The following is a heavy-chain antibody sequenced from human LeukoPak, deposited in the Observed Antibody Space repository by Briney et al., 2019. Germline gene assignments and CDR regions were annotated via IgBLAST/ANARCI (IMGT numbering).Heavy chain of an antibody. CDR2: ISSSSSTI. J-gene: IGHJ5*02. Sequence: GSLRLSCAASGFTFSSYSMNWVRQAPGKGLEWVSYISSSSSTIYYADSVKGRFTISRDNAKNSLYLLMNSLRAEDTAVYYCARDSLSAYSSSWYWFDPWGQGTLVTVSS. V-gene: IGHV3-48*04. CDR3: ARDSLSAYSSSWYWFDP. CDR1: GFTFSSYS. D-gene: IGHD6-13*01.